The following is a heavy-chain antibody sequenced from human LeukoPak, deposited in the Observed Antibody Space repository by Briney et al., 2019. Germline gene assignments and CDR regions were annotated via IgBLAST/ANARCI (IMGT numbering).Heavy chain of an antibody. CDR1: GFTFSIYS. CDR3: ASGSYYHYYYYMDV. CDR2: ISSSSSTI. Sequence: GGSLRLSCAASGFTFSIYSMNWVRQAPGKGLEWVSYISSSSSTIYYADSVKGLFTMSRDNAKNSLYLQMNSMRAEDTAVYYCASGSYYHYYYYMDVWGKGTTVTVSS. J-gene: IGHJ6*03. V-gene: IGHV3-48*01. D-gene: IGHD1-26*01.